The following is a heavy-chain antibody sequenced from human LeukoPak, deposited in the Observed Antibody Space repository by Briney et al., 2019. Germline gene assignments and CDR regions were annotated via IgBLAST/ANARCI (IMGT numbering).Heavy chain of an antibody. V-gene: IGHV3-23*01. J-gene: IGHJ6*03. D-gene: IGHD6-13*01. Sequence: GGSLRLSCAASGFTFSNYAMNWVRQAPGKGLEWVSAISGSGGSTYYADSMKGRFTISRDNSKNTLYLQMNSLRAEDTAVYYCAKVVRRIAAAGTPMDVWGKGTTVTISS. CDR1: GFTFSNYA. CDR2: ISGSGGST. CDR3: AKVVRRIAAAGTPMDV.